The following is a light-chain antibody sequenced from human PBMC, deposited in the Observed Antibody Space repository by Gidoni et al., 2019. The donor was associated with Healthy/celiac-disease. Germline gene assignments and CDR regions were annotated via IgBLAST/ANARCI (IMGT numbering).Light chain of an antibody. CDR1: QSVSSN. Sequence: EIVMTQSPATLSVSPGERATLSCRASQSVSSNLAWYQQKPGQAPRLLIYGASTRATGIPAWFIGSGSGTEFTLTISSLQSEDFAVYYCQQYNNWPPLTFGGXTKVEIK. V-gene: IGKV3-15*01. J-gene: IGKJ4*01. CDR3: QQYNNWPPLT. CDR2: GAS.